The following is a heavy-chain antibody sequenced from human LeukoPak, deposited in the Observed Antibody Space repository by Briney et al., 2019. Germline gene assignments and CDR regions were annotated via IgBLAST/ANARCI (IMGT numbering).Heavy chain of an antibody. D-gene: IGHD6-13*01. J-gene: IGHJ4*02. CDR2: ISGSGGNT. CDR1: GFTFSSYA. V-gene: IGHV3-23*01. CDR3: AKVSWANYFDY. Sequence: GGSLRLSCAASGFTFSSYAMGWVRQAPGKGLEWVSGISGSGGNTHYADSVRGRFTISRDNSRNTVYLEMNSLRAEDTAIYYCAKVSWANYFDYWGQGTLVTVSS.